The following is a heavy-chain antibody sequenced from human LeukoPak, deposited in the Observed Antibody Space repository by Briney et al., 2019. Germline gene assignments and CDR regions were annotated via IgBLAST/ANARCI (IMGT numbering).Heavy chain of an antibody. CDR3: TRELVRGVIPDWYFDL. D-gene: IGHD3-10*01. Sequence: GGSLRLSRTAPGFTFGDYAMSWVRQAPGKGLEWVGFIRSKAYGGTTEYAASVKGRFTISRDDSKSIAYLQMDSLKTEDTAVYYCTRELVRGVIPDWYFDLWGRGTLVTVSS. J-gene: IGHJ2*01. V-gene: IGHV3-49*04. CDR2: IRSKAYGGTT. CDR1: GFTFGDYA.